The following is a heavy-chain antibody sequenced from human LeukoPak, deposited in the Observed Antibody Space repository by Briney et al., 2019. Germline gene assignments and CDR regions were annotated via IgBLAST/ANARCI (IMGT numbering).Heavy chain of an antibody. Sequence: SVKVPCKASGITFTTSAVQWVRQARGQRLEWIGWIVVGSGNTNYAQKFQERVTITRDMSTSTAYMELSSLRSEDTAVYYCAALKGGTFDYWGQGTLVTVSS. J-gene: IGHJ4*02. CDR2: IVVGSGNT. D-gene: IGHD3/OR15-3a*01. V-gene: IGHV1-58*01. CDR1: GITFTTSA. CDR3: AALKGGTFDY.